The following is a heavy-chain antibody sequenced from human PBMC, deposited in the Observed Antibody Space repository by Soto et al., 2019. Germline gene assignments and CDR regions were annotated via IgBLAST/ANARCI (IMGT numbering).Heavy chain of an antibody. Sequence: ASVKVSCKASGYTFTGYYMHWVRQAPGQGLEWMGWINPNSGGTNYAQKFQGRVTMTGDTSNSTAYMELSRLRSDDTAVYYCARRYCSGGSCYYYFDYWGQGTLVTVSS. CDR2: INPNSGGT. CDR3: ARRYCSGGSCYYYFDY. CDR1: GYTFTGYY. V-gene: IGHV1-2*02. J-gene: IGHJ4*02. D-gene: IGHD2-15*01.